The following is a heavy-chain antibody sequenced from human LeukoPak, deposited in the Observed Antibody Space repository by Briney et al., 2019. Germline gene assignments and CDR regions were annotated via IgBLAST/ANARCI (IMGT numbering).Heavy chain of an antibody. J-gene: IGHJ4*02. V-gene: IGHV1-2*02. Sequence: ASVKVSCKASGYTFTGYYMHWVRQAPGQGLEWMGWINPYSGGTNYAQKFQGRVTMTRDTSISTAYMELSRLRSDDTAVYYCARDNYYDSSGVDYWGQGTLVTVSS. CDR1: GYTFTGYY. CDR3: ARDNYYDSSGVDY. D-gene: IGHD3-22*01. CDR2: INPYSGGT.